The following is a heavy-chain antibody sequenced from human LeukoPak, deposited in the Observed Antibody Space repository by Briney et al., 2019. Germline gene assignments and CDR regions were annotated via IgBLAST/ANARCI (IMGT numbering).Heavy chain of an antibody. J-gene: IGHJ6*03. CDR3: AKYKGWDVRYYYYYMDV. V-gene: IGHV3-23*01. CDR1: GFTFSDYA. D-gene: IGHD6-19*01. CDR2: ISGSGGST. Sequence: GGSLRLSCAASGFTFSDYAMSWVRQAPGKGLEWVSAISGSGGSTYYADSVKGRFTISRGNSKNTLYLQMNSLRAEDTAEYYCAKYKGWDVRYYYYYMDVWGKGTTVTVSS.